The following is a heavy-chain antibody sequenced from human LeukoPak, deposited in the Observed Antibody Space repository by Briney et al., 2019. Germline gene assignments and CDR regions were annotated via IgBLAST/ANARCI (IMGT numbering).Heavy chain of an antibody. CDR3: ARHQVATTHDAFDI. Sequence: PSETLSLTCAVYGGSFSGYYWSWIRQPPGNGLEWIGEINHSGSTNYNPSLKSRVNISVDTSKNQFSLKLSSVTAADTAVYYCARHQVATTHDAFDIWGQGTMVTVSS. V-gene: IGHV4-34*01. CDR2: INHSGST. D-gene: IGHD5-12*01. CDR1: GGSFSGYY. J-gene: IGHJ3*02.